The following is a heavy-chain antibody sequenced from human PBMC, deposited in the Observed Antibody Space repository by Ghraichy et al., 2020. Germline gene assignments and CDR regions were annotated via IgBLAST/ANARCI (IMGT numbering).Heavy chain of an antibody. CDR2: IYYSGST. CDR3: ARMDYYDSSGYPEVWFDP. V-gene: IGHV4-39*01. J-gene: IGHJ5*02. Sequence: SETLSLTCTVSGGSISSSSYYWGWIRQPPGKGLEWIGSIYYSGSTYYNPSLKSRVTISVDTSKNQFSLKLSSVTAADTAVYYCARMDYYDSSGYPEVWFDPWGQGTLVTVSS. D-gene: IGHD3-22*01. CDR1: GGSISSSSYY.